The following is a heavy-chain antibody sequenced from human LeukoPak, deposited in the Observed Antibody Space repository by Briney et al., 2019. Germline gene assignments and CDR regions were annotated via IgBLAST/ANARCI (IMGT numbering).Heavy chain of an antibody. Sequence: SQTLSLTCTVSGGSISSYYWNWIRQPPGKGLEWIGYIYYSGITNYNPSLKSRVTISVDTSKSQFSLKLSSVTAADTALYYCARAGRWEGRPHAFDIWGQGTMVTVSS. J-gene: IGHJ3*02. D-gene: IGHD1-26*01. CDR1: GGSISSYY. CDR2: IYYSGIT. CDR3: ARAGRWEGRPHAFDI. V-gene: IGHV4-59*01.